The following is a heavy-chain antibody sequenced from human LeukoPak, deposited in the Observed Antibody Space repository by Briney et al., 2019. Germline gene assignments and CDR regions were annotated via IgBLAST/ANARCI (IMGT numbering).Heavy chain of an antibody. CDR1: GYTFTSYG. CDR2: ISAYNGNT. CDR3: ARAGSITMVRGVIKGGFDY. J-gene: IGHJ4*02. D-gene: IGHD3-10*01. Sequence: GASVKVSCTASGYTFTSYGISWVRQAPGQGLEWMGWISAYNGNTNYAQKLQGRVTMTTDTSTSTAYMELRSLRSDDTAVYYCARAGSITMVRGVIKGGFDYWGQGTLVTVSS. V-gene: IGHV1-18*01.